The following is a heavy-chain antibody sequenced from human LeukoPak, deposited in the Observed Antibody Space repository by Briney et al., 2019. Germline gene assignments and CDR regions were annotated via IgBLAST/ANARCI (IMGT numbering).Heavy chain of an antibody. CDR1: GYTFTNYY. CDR2: IDPRGGST. V-gene: IGHV1-46*01. J-gene: IGHJ5*02. Sequence: ASVKVSCKASGYTFTNYYMHWVRQAPGQGLEWMGVIDPRGGSTTYAQKVQGRFTMTRDTSTSTVYMELRSLNSEDTAVYYCARSHSSWYCFDPWGQGSLVIVSS. CDR3: ARSHSSWYCFDP. D-gene: IGHD6-13*01.